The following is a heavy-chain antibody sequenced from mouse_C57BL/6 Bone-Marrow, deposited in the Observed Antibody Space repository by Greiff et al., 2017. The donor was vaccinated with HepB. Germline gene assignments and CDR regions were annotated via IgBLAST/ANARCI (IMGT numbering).Heavy chain of an antibody. CDR3: ARWPTVVEGYFDG. CDR1: GYTFTSYW. V-gene: IGHV1-69*01. Sequence: QVQLQQPGAELVMPGASVKLSCKASGYTFTSYWMHWVKQRPGQGLEWIGEIDPSDSYTNYNQKLKGKSTLTVDKSSSTAYMQLSSLTSEDSAVYYCARWPTVVEGYFDGWGTGTTVTVSS. D-gene: IGHD1-1*01. J-gene: IGHJ1*03. CDR2: IDPSDSYT.